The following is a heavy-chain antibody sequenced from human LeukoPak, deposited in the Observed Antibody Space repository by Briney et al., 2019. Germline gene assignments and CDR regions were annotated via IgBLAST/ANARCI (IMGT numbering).Heavy chain of an antibody. D-gene: IGHD2-2*01. CDR3: ARGDVVPAATGFDP. J-gene: IGHJ5*02. CDR1: GGSLSSYY. V-gene: IGHV4-59*01. CDR2: IYYSGST. Sequence: SETLSLTCTVSGGSLSSYYWSWIRQPPGKGLEWIGYIYYSGSTNYNPSLKSRVTISVDTSKNQFSLKLSSVTAADTAVYYCARGDVVPAATGFDPWGQGTLVTVSS.